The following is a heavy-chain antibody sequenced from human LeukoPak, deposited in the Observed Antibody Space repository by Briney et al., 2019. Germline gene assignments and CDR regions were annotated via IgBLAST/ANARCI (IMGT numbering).Heavy chain of an antibody. CDR1: GDSISSYY. J-gene: IGHJ3*02. CDR3: AGAPYGPGPDI. Sequence: SETLSLTCTVSGDSISSYYWSWMRQPPGKGLEWIGYIYFSGTTYYNPSLKSRVTISIDTSKNQFFLKMDSVTAADTAVYYCAGAPYGPGPDIWGQGTMVTVSS. CDR2: IYFSGTT. D-gene: IGHD3-10*01. V-gene: IGHV4-59*01.